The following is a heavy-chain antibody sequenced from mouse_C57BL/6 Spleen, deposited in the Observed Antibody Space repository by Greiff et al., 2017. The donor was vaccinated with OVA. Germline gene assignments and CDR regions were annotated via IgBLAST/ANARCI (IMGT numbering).Heavy chain of an antibody. CDR3: TTGWPNYYAMDY. D-gene: IGHD2-3*01. V-gene: IGHV14-1*01. CDR2: IDPEDGDT. J-gene: IGHJ4*01. Sequence: EVQLQQSGAELVRPGASVKLSCTASGFNIKDYYMHWVKQRPEQGLEWIGRIDPEDGDTEYAPKFQGKATMTADTSSNTAYLPLSSLTSEDTAVYYCTTGWPNYYAMDYWGQGTSVTVSS. CDR1: GFNIKDYY.